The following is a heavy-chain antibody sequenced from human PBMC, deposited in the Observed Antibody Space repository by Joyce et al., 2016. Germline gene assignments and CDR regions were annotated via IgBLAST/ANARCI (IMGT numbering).Heavy chain of an antibody. Sequence: EVQLVDSGGDLVQPGGSLRPSCAGSGFTFRNYWMSWVRPAPGKGLEWVGNINQDGSEEYYVDSVKGRFTISRDNAKNSVYLQLNNLRVEDTAVYYCARDPSKQFGLDHWGQGTLVTVSS. J-gene: IGHJ4*02. CDR3: ARDPSKQFGLDH. V-gene: IGHV3-7*04. CDR1: GFTFRNYW. CDR2: INQDGSEE. D-gene: IGHD3/OR15-3a*01.